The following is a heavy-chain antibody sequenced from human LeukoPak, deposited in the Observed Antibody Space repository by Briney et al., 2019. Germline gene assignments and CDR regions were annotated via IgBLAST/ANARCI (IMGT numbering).Heavy chain of an antibody. CDR3: ASNPGSGWIDY. Sequence: SETLSLTCTVSGGSISSGDYYWSWLRQPPGKGLEWIGYIYYNGATNYNPSLKSRVTMSIDTSKNQFSLKLSSVTAADTAVYYCASNPGSGWIDYWGQGTLVTVSS. J-gene: IGHJ4*02. CDR1: GGSISSGDYY. D-gene: IGHD6-19*01. V-gene: IGHV4-61*08. CDR2: IYYNGAT.